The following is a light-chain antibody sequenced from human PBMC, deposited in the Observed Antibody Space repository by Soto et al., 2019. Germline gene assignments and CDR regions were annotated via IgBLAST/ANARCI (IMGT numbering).Light chain of an antibody. CDR2: GAS. V-gene: IGKV3-20*01. Sequence: EIVLTQSPGTLSLSPGERATHSCRASQSVSSNYLAWYQQKPGQAPRLLIYGASSRATGIPDRFSGSGSGTDFTLTISRLEPEDFAVYYCQQYGSSSWTFGQGTKVEIK. J-gene: IGKJ1*01. CDR3: QQYGSSSWT. CDR1: QSVSSNY.